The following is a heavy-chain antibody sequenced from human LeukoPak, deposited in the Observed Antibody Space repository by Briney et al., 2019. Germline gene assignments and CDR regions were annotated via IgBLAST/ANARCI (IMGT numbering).Heavy chain of an antibody. Sequence: SETLSLTCTVSGGSISSSSYYWGWIRQPPGKGLEWIGSIYYSGSTYYNPSLKSRVTISVDTSKNQFSLKLSSVTAADTAVYYCAREDNTASNYWGQGTLVTVSS. V-gene: IGHV4-39*07. CDR2: IYYSGST. CDR3: AREDNTASNY. D-gene: IGHD5-18*01. CDR1: GGSISSSSYY. J-gene: IGHJ4*02.